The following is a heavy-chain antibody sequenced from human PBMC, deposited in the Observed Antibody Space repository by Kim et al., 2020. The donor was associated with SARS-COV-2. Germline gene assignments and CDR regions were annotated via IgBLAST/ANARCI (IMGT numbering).Heavy chain of an antibody. CDR1: GGTFSSYA. CDR2: IIPIFTTS. CDR3: ARDVWDGQWLVTDYYGMDV. Sequence: SVKVSCKATGGTFSSYAISWVRQAPGQGLEWMGTIIPIFTTSNYAQKFQGRVRITAEESTSTAYMELSSLTSEDTAVYYCARDVWDGQWLVTDYYGMDVWGQGTTVTVSS. D-gene: IGHD6-19*01. J-gene: IGHJ6*02. V-gene: IGHV1-69*13.